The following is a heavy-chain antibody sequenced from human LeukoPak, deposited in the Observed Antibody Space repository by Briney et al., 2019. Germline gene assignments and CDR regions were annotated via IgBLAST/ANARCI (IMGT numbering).Heavy chain of an antibody. D-gene: IGHD6-13*01. CDR1: GYTLTHFA. CDR2: SNAGNGNT. V-gene: IGHV1-3*02. Sequence: ASVKVSCKASGYTLTHFAIHWVRQAPGQRLEWMGWSNAGNGNTEYSREFQGRVTITKDTSANTAYMELISLRSEDTAVYYCARGYSSSWFDSWGQGTLATVSS. CDR3: ARGYSSSWFDS. J-gene: IGHJ5*01.